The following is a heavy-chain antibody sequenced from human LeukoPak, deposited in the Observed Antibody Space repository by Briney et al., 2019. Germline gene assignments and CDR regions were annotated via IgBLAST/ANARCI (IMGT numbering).Heavy chain of an antibody. CDR1: GGSISSSSYY. Sequence: LSLTCTVSGGSISSSSYYWGWIRQPPGKGLEWVSYISSSGSTIYYADSVKGRFTISRDNAKNSLYLQMNSLRAEDTAVYYCARDQESLPLAYWGQGTLVTVSS. V-gene: IGHV3-11*01. CDR3: ARDQESLPLAY. CDR2: ISSSGSTI. J-gene: IGHJ4*02.